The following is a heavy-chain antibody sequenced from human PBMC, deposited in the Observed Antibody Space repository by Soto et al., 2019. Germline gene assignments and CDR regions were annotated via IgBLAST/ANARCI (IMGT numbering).Heavy chain of an antibody. V-gene: IGHV4-59*01. Sequence: QVRLQESGPGLVKPSETLSLTCTVSGDSMSGYYWSWIRQPPGKRPEWLGCIYSSGSTKYNPSLRSRVTLSIDTPRSQCSLRLSSVTAADTAVYYCARARYYGAKNDFWGQGTRVTVSS. CDR2: IYSSGST. D-gene: IGHD1-26*01. J-gene: IGHJ4*02. CDR3: ARARYYGAKNDF. CDR1: GDSMSGYY.